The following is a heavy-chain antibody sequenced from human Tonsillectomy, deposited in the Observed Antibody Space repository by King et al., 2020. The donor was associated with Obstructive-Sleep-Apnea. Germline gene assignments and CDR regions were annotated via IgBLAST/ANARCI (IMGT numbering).Heavy chain of an antibody. V-gene: IGHV3-15*01. CDR1: GFTFSNAW. D-gene: IGHD3-10*01. J-gene: IGHJ5*02. CDR3: TQILEEAYFYGSGTVPWLDP. CDR2: IKSKTDGGTT. Sequence: VQLVESGGGLVKPGGSLRLSCAASGFTFSNAWMSWVRQAPGKGLEWIGRIKSKTDGGTTDYAAFVKGRFIISRNEAKNTLYLQMNSLKTEETAAYHCTQILEEAYFYGSGTVPWLDPWGQGTLVTGSS.